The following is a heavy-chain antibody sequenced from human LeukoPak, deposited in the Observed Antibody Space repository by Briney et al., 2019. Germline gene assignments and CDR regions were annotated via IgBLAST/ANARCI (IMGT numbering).Heavy chain of an antibody. CDR1: GYSISSDYY. D-gene: IGHD5-24*01. CDR3: ARGVMATILTPFDY. V-gene: IGHV4-38-2*02. J-gene: IGHJ4*02. Sequence: PSETLSLTCNVSGYSISSDYYWGWIRQPPGKGLEWIGTIHQSGSTFYNPSLKSRVTLSVDTAKNQFSLKLSSVTAADTAVYYCARGVMATILTPFDYWGQGTLVTVSS. CDR2: IHQSGST.